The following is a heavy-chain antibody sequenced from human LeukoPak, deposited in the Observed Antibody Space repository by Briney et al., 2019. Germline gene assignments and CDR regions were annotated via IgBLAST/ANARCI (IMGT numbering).Heavy chain of an antibody. CDR3: ASLDY. J-gene: IGHJ4*02. Sequence: PGGSLRLSCAAFGFTFSSHWMNWVRQAPGKGLEWVANIKQDGSEKYYVDSVMGRFTISRDNAKNSLYLQMNSLRAEDTAVYYCASLDYWGQGILVTVSS. CDR2: IKQDGSEK. V-gene: IGHV3-7*01. CDR1: GFTFSSHW.